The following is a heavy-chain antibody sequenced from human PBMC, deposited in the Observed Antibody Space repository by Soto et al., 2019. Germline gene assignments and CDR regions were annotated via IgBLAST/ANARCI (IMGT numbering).Heavy chain of an antibody. J-gene: IGHJ6*02. V-gene: IGHV3-23*01. Sequence: EVQLLESGGGLVQPGGSLRLSCAVSAFSFANYAMNWVRQAPGKGLEWVSAIGGGGGGTSYADSVKGRFTIARDNSKNTLYLQMDSLRAEDTAVYYCANDYYGMDVWGQGVTATVSS. CDR1: AFSFANYA. CDR2: IGGGGGGT. CDR3: ANDYYGMDV.